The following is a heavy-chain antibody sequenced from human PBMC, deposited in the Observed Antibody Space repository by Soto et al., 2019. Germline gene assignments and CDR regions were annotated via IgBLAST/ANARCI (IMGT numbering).Heavy chain of an antibody. CDR3: ARGRCGDY. CDR1: GYTFTSYG. CDR2: IGAHNGNT. Sequence: QVHLVQSGAEVKKPGASVKVSCKASGYTFTSYGITWVRQAPGQGLEWMGWIGAHNGNTDYAQKLQGRVIVTRDTSTSTAYMELRSLRADDTAVYYCARGRCGDYWGQGALVTVSS. J-gene: IGHJ4*02. V-gene: IGHV1-18*01.